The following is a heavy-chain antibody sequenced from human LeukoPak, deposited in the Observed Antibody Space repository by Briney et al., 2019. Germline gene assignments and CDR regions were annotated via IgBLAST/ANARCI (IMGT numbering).Heavy chain of an antibody. Sequence: GGSLRLSCAASGFTFSSYWMHWVRQAPGKGLVWVSRINSDGSSTSYADSVKGRFTISRDNAKNTLYLQMNSLRAEDTAVYYCAKERSGGRITMIVPGDFQHWGQGTLVTVSS. V-gene: IGHV3-74*01. CDR2: INSDGSST. J-gene: IGHJ1*01. D-gene: IGHD3-22*01. CDR3: AKERSGGRITMIVPGDFQH. CDR1: GFTFSSYW.